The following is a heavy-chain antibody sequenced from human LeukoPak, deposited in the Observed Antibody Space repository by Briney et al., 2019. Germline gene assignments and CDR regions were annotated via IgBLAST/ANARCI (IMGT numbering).Heavy chain of an antibody. D-gene: IGHD3-22*01. CDR3: AELGITMIVGV. Sequence: PAGSLRLSCAASGFTFSSIEMNWVRHAPGQGRGWVSYIISSGSTIVYANSGKGRLTIYTDNPTNSLYLQMDSHRAEDTAVNDCAELGITMIVGVWGKGTTVTISS. CDR2: IISSGSTI. J-gene: IGHJ6*04. V-gene: IGHV3-48*03. CDR1: GFTFSSIE.